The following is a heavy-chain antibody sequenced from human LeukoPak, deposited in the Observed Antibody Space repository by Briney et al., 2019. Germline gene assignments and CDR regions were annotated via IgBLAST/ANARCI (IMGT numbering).Heavy chain of an antibody. CDR1: GFTVSSNY. V-gene: IGHV3-53*01. J-gene: IGHJ5*02. CDR3: ARYSSGWYEWFDP. Sequence: GGSLRLSCAASGFTVSSNYMSWVRQAPGKGLEWVSVIYSGGSTYYADSVKGRFTISRDNAKNSLYLQMNSLRAEDTALYYCARYSSGWYEWFDPWGQGTLVTVSS. CDR2: IYSGGST. D-gene: IGHD6-19*01.